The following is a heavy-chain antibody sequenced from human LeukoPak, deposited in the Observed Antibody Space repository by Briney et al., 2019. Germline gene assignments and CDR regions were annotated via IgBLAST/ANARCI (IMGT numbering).Heavy chain of an antibody. CDR3: ASMQRGYFDY. Sequence: PSETLSLTCTVSGGSITSSSYYWGWIRQPPGKGLEWVSSISSSSSYIYYADSVKGRFTISRDNAKNSLYLQMNSLRAEDTAVYYCASMQRGYFDYWGQGTLVTVSS. CDR1: GGSITSSSYY. J-gene: IGHJ4*02. D-gene: IGHD2-2*01. V-gene: IGHV3-21*01. CDR2: ISSSSSYI.